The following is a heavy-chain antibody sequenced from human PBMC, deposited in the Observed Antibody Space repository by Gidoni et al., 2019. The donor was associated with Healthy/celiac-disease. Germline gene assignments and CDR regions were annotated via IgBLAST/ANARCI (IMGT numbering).Heavy chain of an antibody. Sequence: QVTLKESGPVLVKPTATLTLTCTVPGFSLSNARMGVSWSRQPPGKALEWLAHIFSNDEKSYSTSLKIRLTISKDTYKSQVVLTMTNMDPVDTATYYCARIKRLRLGELSTYFDYWGQGTLVTVSS. D-gene: IGHD3-16*02. J-gene: IGHJ4*02. CDR1: GFSLSNARMG. V-gene: IGHV2-26*01. CDR2: IFSNDEK. CDR3: ARIKRLRLGELSTYFDY.